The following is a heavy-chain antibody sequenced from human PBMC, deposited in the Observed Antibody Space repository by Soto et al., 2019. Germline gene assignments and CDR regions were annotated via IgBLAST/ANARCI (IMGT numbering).Heavy chain of an antibody. Sequence: GGSLRLSCAASGFTFSSYAMSWVRQAPGKGLEWVSAISGSGGSTYYADSVKGRFTISRDNSKNTLYLQMNSLRAEDTAVYYFEKYGTGYSSGCDCGQGNLVTVSS. D-gene: IGHD6-19*01. CDR3: EKYGTGYSSGCD. V-gene: IGHV3-23*01. CDR1: GFTFSSYA. CDR2: ISGSGGST. J-gene: IGHJ4*02.